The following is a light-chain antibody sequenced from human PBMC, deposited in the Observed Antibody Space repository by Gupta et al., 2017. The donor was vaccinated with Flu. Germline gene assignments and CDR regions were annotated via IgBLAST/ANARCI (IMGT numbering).Light chain of an antibody. Sequence: ASISCRSSQSLLHSKGYNYLDWYLQKPGQSPQLLIYLGSHRASGVPDRFSGSGSGTDFTLEISRVETEDVGVYYCMQALQTGFGQGTKLEIK. CDR3: MQALQTG. CDR1: QSLLHSKGYNY. V-gene: IGKV2-28*01. CDR2: LGS. J-gene: IGKJ2*03.